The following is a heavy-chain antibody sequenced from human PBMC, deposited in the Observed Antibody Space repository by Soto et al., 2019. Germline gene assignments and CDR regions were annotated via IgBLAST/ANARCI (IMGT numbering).Heavy chain of an antibody. D-gene: IGHD6-19*01. J-gene: IGHJ4*02. V-gene: IGHV3-23*01. CDR3: AKDLESSGWYVLWGPFDY. CDR1: GFTFSSYA. CDR2: ISGSGGST. Sequence: PGGSLRLSCAASGFTFSSYAMSWVRQAPGKGLEWVSAISGSGGSTYYADSVKGRFTISRDNSKNTLYLQMNSLRAEDTAVYYCAKDLESSGWYVLWGPFDYWGQGTLVTVSS.